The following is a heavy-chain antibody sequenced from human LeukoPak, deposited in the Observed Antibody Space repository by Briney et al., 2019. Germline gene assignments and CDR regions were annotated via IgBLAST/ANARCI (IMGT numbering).Heavy chain of an antibody. CDR3: ASSIEGQWLTF. CDR1: GFTFSSYN. J-gene: IGHJ4*02. CDR2: ISSSRSTI. V-gene: IGHV3-48*04. D-gene: IGHD6-19*01. Sequence: PGGSLRLSCAASGFTFSSYNMNWVRQAPGKGLEWVSDISSSRSTIYYADSVKGRFTISRDNAKNTLYLQMNSLRAEDTAVYYCASSIEGQWLTFWGQGTLVTVSS.